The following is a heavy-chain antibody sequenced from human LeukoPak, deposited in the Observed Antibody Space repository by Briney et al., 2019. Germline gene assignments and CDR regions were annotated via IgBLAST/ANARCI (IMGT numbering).Heavy chain of an antibody. J-gene: IGHJ3*01. Sequence: SQTLSLTCTVSGGSISSGDYYWGWIRQPPGKGLESIGSLSYSGNTYYSPSLKSRVTISADTSKNQFSLRLTSVTAADTAVYYCATFNPSYVGEDAFDVWGQGTMVTVSS. V-gene: IGHV4-39*01. CDR3: ATFNPSYVGEDAFDV. D-gene: IGHD3-10*02. CDR2: LSYSGNT. CDR1: GGSISSGDYY.